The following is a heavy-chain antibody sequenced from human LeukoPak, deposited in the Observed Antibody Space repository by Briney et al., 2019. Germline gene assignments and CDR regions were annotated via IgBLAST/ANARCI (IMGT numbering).Heavy chain of an antibody. CDR1: GFTFSIYA. CDR3: AKAGIIAADFNYYFDY. J-gene: IGHJ4*02. D-gene: IGHD6-13*01. CDR2: VSGIGGST. V-gene: IGHV3-23*01. Sequence: GGSLRLSCAASGFTFSIYAMTWVRQAPGKGLEWVSAVSGIGGSTYYADSVTGRFTISRDNSKNTLYLQMNSLRAEDTAVYFCAKAGIIAADFNYYFDYWGQGTLVTVSS.